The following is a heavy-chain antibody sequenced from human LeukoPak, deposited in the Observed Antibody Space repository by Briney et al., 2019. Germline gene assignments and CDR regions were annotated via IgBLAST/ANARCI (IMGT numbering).Heavy chain of an antibody. CDR3: TRVVIQQKPMDV. J-gene: IGHJ6*03. V-gene: IGHV3-73*01. CDR1: GFTFSGSA. Sequence: SGGSLRLSCAASGFTFSGSAMHWVRQASGKGLEWVGRIRSKANSYATAYAASVKGRFTISRDDSKNTAYLQMNSLKTEDTAVYYCTRVVIQQKPMDVWGKGTTVTISS. D-gene: IGHD3-16*02. CDR2: IRSKANSYAT.